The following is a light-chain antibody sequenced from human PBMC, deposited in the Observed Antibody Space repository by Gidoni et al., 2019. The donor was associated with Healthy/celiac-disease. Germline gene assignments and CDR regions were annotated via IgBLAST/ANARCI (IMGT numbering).Light chain of an antibody. Sequence: DIQLTQSPSSLSASLGDIVTITCRASQSISSYLNWYQQNPGKAPKLLIYAASSLQSGVPSRFSGSGSGTDFTLTISSLQPEDFATYYCQQSYSTLYTFGQGTKLEIK. CDR3: QQSYSTLYT. CDR2: AAS. V-gene: IGKV1-39*01. J-gene: IGKJ2*01. CDR1: QSISSY.